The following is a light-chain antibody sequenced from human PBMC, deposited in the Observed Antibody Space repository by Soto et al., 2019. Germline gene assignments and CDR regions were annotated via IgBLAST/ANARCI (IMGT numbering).Light chain of an antibody. J-gene: IGLJ2*01. CDR2: EVR. CDR1: RRDVGVYKL. V-gene: IGLV2-14*01. Sequence: QSALPQPDSVSGSPGQSITISCSGTRRDVGVYKLVSGCQQPPGKAPPLLIDEVRTLPSGVSSRFSGSRLGNTASLSVSSLLPDDEAYYYCSAYTSRSTLVFGGGTKLA. CDR3: SAYTSRSTLV.